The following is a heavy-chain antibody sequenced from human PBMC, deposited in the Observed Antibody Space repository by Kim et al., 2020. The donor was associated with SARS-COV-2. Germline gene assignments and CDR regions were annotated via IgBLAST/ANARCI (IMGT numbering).Heavy chain of an antibody. Sequence: GGSLRLSCTASGFIFTEYNMNWVRQSPGKGLEWVSSISVSSNYIYYADSVKGRFTISRDNAKNSLSLQLNSLRVDDTAVYYCTRGPRGSMDVWGQGTTVTVSS. J-gene: IGHJ6*02. CDR1: GFIFTEYN. V-gene: IGHV3-21*01. CDR2: ISVSSNYI. CDR3: TRGPRGSMDV.